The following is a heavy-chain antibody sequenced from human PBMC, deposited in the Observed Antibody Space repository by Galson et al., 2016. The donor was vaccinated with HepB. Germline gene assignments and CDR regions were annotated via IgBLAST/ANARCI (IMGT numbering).Heavy chain of an antibody. CDR3: ARGRGVDV. CDR1: GFTFSSYS. Sequence: SLRLSCAASGFTFSSYSMTWVRQAPGKGLEWVANIKQVGSEKYYVDSVKGRFTISRGNAKNSLYLQMNSPRGEDTAVYYCARGRGVDVWGQGTTVTVSS. V-gene: IGHV3-7*03. J-gene: IGHJ6*02. CDR2: IKQVGSEK.